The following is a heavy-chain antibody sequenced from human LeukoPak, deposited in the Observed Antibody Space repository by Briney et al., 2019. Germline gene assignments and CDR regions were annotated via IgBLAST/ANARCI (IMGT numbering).Heavy chain of an antibody. Sequence: PGGSLRLSCAASGFTFSSYEMNWVRQAPGKGLEWVSYISSSGSTIYYADSVKGRFTISRDNAKNSLYLQMNSLRAEDTAVFYCAKDREYSGSYRPGPTRYYYGMDVWGQGTTVTVS. J-gene: IGHJ6*02. CDR3: AKDREYSGSYRPGPTRYYYGMDV. V-gene: IGHV3-48*03. CDR2: ISSSGSTI. CDR1: GFTFSSYE. D-gene: IGHD1-26*01.